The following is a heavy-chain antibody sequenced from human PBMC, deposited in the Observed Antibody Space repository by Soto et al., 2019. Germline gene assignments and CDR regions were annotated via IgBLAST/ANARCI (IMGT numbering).Heavy chain of an antibody. Sequence: PGGSLRLCCGASGFTFSDRYIEWVRHSPGRGLEWVGRTKHTCNNYTTDYAASVRGRFTISRDYSRESVYLQMNSLKTDDTAVYYCTIEGAYPGPDFDYWGQGTLVTVSS. CDR1: GFTFSDRY. V-gene: IGHV3-72*01. D-gene: IGHD3-16*01. CDR2: TKHTCNNYTT. J-gene: IGHJ4*02. CDR3: TIEGAYPGPDFDY.